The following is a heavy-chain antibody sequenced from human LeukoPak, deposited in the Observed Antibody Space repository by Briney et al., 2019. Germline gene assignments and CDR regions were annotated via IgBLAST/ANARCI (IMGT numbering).Heavy chain of an antibody. CDR3: ASQRSPFDY. Sequence: SETLTLTCTVSGGSISSSSYYWGWIRQPPGKGLEWIGSIYYSGSTYYNPSLKSRVTISVDTSKNQFSLKLSSVTAADTAVYYCASQRSPFDYWGQGTLVTVSS. CDR1: GGSISSSSYY. V-gene: IGHV4-39*01. J-gene: IGHJ4*02. CDR2: IYYSGST.